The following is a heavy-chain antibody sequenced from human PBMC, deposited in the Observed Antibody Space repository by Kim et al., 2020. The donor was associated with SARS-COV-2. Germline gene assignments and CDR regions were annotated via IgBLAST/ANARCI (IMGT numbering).Heavy chain of an antibody. CDR3: GREGSGCYHPPFDY. Sequence: ACSDTGRITNTSDNYKNTLYMQMNSLRAEDTAVYYCGREGSGCYHPPFDYWGQGTLVTVSS. V-gene: IGHV3-30*07. J-gene: IGHJ4*02. D-gene: IGHD3-22*01.